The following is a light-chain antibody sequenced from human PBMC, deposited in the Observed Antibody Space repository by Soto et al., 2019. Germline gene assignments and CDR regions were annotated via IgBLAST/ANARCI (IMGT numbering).Light chain of an antibody. V-gene: IGKV3-11*01. CDR2: GAS. J-gene: IGKJ1*01. CDR1: QSVSSN. Sequence: EIVLTHSPGTLSLSPGERATLSCRASQSVSSNLAWYQQKPGQAPRLLIHGASNRATGIPARFSGSGSGTDFTLTISNLEPEDFAVYYCQQDSHWPPWKFGQGTKVDIK. CDR3: QQDSHWPPWK.